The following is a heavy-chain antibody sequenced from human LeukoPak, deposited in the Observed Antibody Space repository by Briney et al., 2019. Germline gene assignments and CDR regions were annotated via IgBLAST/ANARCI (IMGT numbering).Heavy chain of an antibody. CDR2: ISGSGGNT. CDR1: KFTFSSYW. J-gene: IGHJ4*02. Sequence: GGSLRLSCAASKFTFSSYWMSWVRQAPGKGLEWVSAISGSGGNTYYADSVKGRFTISRDNSKNTLYLQMNSLRAEDTAVYYCANRGVPAAFDYWGQGTLVTVSS. D-gene: IGHD2-2*01. CDR3: ANRGVPAAFDY. V-gene: IGHV3-23*01.